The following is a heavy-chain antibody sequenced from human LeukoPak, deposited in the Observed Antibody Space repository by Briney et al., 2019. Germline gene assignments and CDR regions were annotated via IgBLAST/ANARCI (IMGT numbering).Heavy chain of an antibody. CDR2: MNPNSGNT. V-gene: IGHV1-8*01. CDR3: ARGFLDYDSSDYAFSYY. D-gene: IGHD3-22*01. CDR1: GYTFTSYD. Sequence: ASVKVSCKASGYTFTSYDINWVRQATGQGLEWMGWMNPNSGNTGYAQRFQGRVTLTRDTSISTAYMELSSLRSEDTAVYYCARGFLDYDSSDYAFSYYWGQGTLVTVSS. J-gene: IGHJ4*02.